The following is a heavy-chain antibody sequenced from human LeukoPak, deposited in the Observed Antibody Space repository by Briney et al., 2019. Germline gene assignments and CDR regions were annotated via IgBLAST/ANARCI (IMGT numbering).Heavy chain of an antibody. CDR2: INEDGSTT. V-gene: IGHV3-74*01. J-gene: IGHJ4*02. CDR1: GFTFSSNW. D-gene: IGHD1-26*01. Sequence: GGSLRLSCAASGFTFSSNWMHWVRQAPGKGLVWVSRINEDGSTTNYADSVKGRSTIFRDNAKNTLYLQMNSLRAEDTAVYYCVRDLGGRSGHWGQGTLVIVSS. CDR3: VRDLGGRSGH.